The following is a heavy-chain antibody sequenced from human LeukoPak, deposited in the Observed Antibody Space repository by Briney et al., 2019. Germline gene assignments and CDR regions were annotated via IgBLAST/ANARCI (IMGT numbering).Heavy chain of an antibody. V-gene: IGHV3-13*01. CDR2: FGSAGDT. J-gene: IGHJ2*01. CDR1: GFPFAAYD. Sequence: GGSLRLSCATPGFPFAAYDMHWVRQAPGKGLEWVSAFGSAGDTYYPGAVKGRFTISRDYAKNSLYLQMNNLRVGDTAVYFCVRGALPGDNWYFDLWGRGTLVSVSS. CDR3: VRGALPGDNWYFDL.